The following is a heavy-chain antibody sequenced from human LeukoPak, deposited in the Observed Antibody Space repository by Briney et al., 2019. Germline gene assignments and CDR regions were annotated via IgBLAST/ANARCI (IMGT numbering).Heavy chain of an antibody. V-gene: IGHV4-59*01. J-gene: IGHJ6*03. CDR2: MFYTGST. CDR1: GGSISSDY. CDR3: ARSSEGRYYYDSSGFSYYYYYMDV. Sequence: SETLSLTCTVSGGSISSDYWMWIRQPPGKGLEWIGYMFYTGSTNYNSSLRSRATISVDTSKKQFSLKLTSVTAADTAVYYCARSSEGRYYYDSSGFSYYYYYMDVWGKGTTVTISS. D-gene: IGHD3-22*01.